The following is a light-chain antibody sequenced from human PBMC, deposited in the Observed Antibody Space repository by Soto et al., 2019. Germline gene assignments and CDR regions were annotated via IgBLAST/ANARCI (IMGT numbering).Light chain of an antibody. CDR1: QDISNY. V-gene: IGKV1-33*01. J-gene: IGKJ1*01. CDR2: EAS. CDR3: QQYSTFWT. Sequence: DIQMTQSPSSLSASDGDRVTITCQASQDISNYLNWYQQKPGKAPKRLIYEASNLETGVPSRFSGSGSGTDFTFTISSLQPDDTATYYCQQYSTFWTFGQGTKVDIK.